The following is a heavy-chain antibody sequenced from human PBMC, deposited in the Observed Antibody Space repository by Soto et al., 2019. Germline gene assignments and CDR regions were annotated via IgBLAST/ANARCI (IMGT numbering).Heavy chain of an antibody. Sequence: GGSLRLSCAASGFTFRSYAMNWVRQAPGKGLQWVSGISGSGGSTYYADSVKGRFTISRDNSKNTLYLQMNSLRAEDTAVYYCAKSPAATQGIIDSWGQGTLVTVSS. D-gene: IGHD2-2*01. CDR3: AKSPAATQGIIDS. J-gene: IGHJ4*02. V-gene: IGHV3-23*01. CDR2: ISGSGGST. CDR1: GFTFRSYA.